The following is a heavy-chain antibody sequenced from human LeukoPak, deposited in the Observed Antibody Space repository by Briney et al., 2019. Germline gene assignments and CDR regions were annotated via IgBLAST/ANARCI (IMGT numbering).Heavy chain of an antibody. CDR3: AKSLYSGYDWEYFDY. CDR2: IYSGGST. J-gene: IGHJ4*02. V-gene: IGHV3-66*01. D-gene: IGHD5-12*01. CDR1: GFTVRSNY. Sequence: QPGGSLRLSCAASGFTVRSNYMSWVRQAPGKGLEWVSVIYSGGSTYYADSVKGRLTISRDDAKNSLYLQMNSLRAEDTAVYYCAKSLYSGYDWEYFDYWGQGTLVTVSS.